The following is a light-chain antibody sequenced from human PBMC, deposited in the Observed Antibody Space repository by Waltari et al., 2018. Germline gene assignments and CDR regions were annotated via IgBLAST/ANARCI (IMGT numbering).Light chain of an antibody. J-gene: IGLJ1*01. CDR2: DVT. CDR1: TIDVGTYDY. V-gene: IGLV2-14*03. Sequence: QSALTQPASVSGSPGQSITISCTGTTIDVGTYDYVSWYQQHPGKAPKLMSYDVTKRPSGIANRFSGSKSGNTASLTISGLQAEDEADYYCSSYTTSSTVYVFGTGTKVTVL. CDR3: SSYTTSSTVYV.